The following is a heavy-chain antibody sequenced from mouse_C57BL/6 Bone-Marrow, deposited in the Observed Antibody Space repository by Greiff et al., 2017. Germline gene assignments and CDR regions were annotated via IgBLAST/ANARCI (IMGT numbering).Heavy chain of an antibody. V-gene: IGHV5-12*01. CDR1: GFTFSDYY. D-gene: IGHD2-4*01. Sequence: EVQLVESGGGLVQPGGSLKLSCAASGFTFSDYYMYWVRQTPEKRLEWVAYISNGGGSTYYPDTVKGRFTISRDNAKNTLYLQMSRLKSEDTAMYYCARQYYDYDYAMDYWGQGTSVTVSS. J-gene: IGHJ4*01. CDR3: ARQYYDYDYAMDY. CDR2: ISNGGGST.